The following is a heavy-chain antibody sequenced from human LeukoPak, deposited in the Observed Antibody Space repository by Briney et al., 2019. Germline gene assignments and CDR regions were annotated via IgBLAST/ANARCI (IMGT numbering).Heavy chain of an antibody. J-gene: IGHJ6*02. CDR3: ARDYTATGAMDV. D-gene: IGHD2-21*02. CDR2: IKQDGTVQ. CDR1: GFSFNDYG. Sequence: PGGSLRLSCAASGFSFNDYGMNWVRQAPGKGLQWLANIKQDGTVQHYVDSVKGRFTISRDNAKNSLFLQMNSLRAEDTALYYCARDYTATGAMDVWGQGTTVTVS. V-gene: IGHV3-7*01.